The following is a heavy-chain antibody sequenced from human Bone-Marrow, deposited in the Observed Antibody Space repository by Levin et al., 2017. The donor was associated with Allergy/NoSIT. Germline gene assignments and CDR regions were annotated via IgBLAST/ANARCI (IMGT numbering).Heavy chain of an antibody. V-gene: IGHV4-39*01. D-gene: IGHD7-27*01. Sequence: SQTLSLTCTVSGDSITSGNFFWGWIRQSPGKGLEWIGSIYQSGSTYYNPYLKSRVTISIDTSKNHFSLELTSVTAADTAVYYCARHGDSFYKSNWVNWFDPWGQGTLVTVSS. CDR1: GDSITSGNFF. CDR2: IYQSGST. CDR3: ARHGDSFYKSNWVNWFDP. J-gene: IGHJ5*02.